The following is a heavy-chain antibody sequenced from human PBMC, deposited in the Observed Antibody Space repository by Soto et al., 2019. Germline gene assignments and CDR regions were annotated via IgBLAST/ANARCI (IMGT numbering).Heavy chain of an antibody. J-gene: IGHJ4*02. CDR1: GGSISSGDYY. D-gene: IGHD2-2*01. V-gene: IGHV4-30-4*01. CDR3: ARGDPTTGLDY. CDR2: IYYSGST. Sequence: SETLSLTCTVSGGSISSGDYYWSWIRQPPGKGLEWIGYIYYSGSTYYNPSLKSRVTISVDTSKNQFSLKLSSVTAADTAVYYCARGDPTTGLDYWAQGTLVTVSS.